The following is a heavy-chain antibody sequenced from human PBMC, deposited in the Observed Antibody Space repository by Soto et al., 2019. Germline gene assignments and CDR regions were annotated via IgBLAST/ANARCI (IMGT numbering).Heavy chain of an antibody. D-gene: IGHD3-10*01. CDR1: GYTFTSYG. Sequence: ASVKVSCKASGYTFTSYGISWVRQAPGQGLEWMGWISAYNGNTNYAQELQGRVTMTTDTSTSTAYMELRSLRSDDTAVYYCARDQNPYYYGSGSRYWGQGTLVTVSS. CDR2: ISAYNGNT. V-gene: IGHV1-18*01. CDR3: ARDQNPYYYGSGSRY. J-gene: IGHJ4*02.